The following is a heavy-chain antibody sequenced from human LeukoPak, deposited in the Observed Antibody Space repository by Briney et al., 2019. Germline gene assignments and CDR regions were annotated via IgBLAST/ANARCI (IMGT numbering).Heavy chain of an antibody. V-gene: IGHV1-46*01. CDR3: SSGYGHY. CDR2: INPSGGTT. CDR1: GYTFTSYY. Sequence: ASVKVSCKASGYTFTSYYIHWVRQAPGQGLEWMGIINPSGGTTNYAQKFQGRVTMTRDTSTSTVYMELSSLRSEDTAVYYCSSGYGHYWGQGTLVTVSS. J-gene: IGHJ4*02. D-gene: IGHD3-22*01.